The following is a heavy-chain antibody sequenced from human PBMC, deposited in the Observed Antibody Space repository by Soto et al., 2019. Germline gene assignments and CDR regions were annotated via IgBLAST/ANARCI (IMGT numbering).Heavy chain of an antibody. V-gene: IGHV3-11*06. D-gene: IGHD3-22*01. CDR2: ISSSSGYT. Sequence: GGSLRLSCAASGFTFSDYYMSWIRQAPGKGLEWVSYISSSSGYTNYADSVKGRFTISRDNAKNSLYLQMNSLRAEDTAVYYCARDALYDSSGYYSTPLDYWGQGTLVTVSS. CDR3: ARDALYDSSGYYSTPLDY. CDR1: GFTFSDYY. J-gene: IGHJ4*02.